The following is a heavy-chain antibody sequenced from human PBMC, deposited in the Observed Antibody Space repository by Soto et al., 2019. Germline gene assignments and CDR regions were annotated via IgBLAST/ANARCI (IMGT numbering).Heavy chain of an antibody. CDR1: GFAFSSYA. V-gene: IGHV3-66*01. CDR3: ARGYSNFDY. CDR2: IYSGGIT. D-gene: IGHD4-4*01. Sequence: GSLRLSCAASGFAFSSYAMSWVRQAPGKGLEWVSIIYSGGITYYADSVKGRFTISRDNSKNTLYLQMNSLRAEDTAVYYCARGYSNFDYWGQGTLVTVSS. J-gene: IGHJ4*02.